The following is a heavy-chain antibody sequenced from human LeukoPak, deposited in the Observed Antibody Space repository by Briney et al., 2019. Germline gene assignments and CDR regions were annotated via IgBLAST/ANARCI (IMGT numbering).Heavy chain of an antibody. CDR1: GFTFSSYS. J-gene: IGHJ4*02. V-gene: IGHV3-48*01. Sequence: GGSLRLSCAASGFTFSSYSMNWVRQAPGKGLEWVSYISSSSSTIYYADSVKGRFTISRDNAKSSLYLQMNSLRAEDTAVYYCARGYDSSGYYPSPFDYWGQGTLVTVSS. D-gene: IGHD3-22*01. CDR2: ISSSSSTI. CDR3: ARGYDSSGYYPSPFDY.